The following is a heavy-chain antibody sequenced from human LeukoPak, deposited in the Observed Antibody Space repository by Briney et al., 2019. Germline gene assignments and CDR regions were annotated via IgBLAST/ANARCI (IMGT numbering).Heavy chain of an antibody. Sequence: GGSLRLSCAASGFTFSVYWMSWVRQAPGKGLEWVSSISSSSSYIYYADSVKGRFTISRDNAKNSLYLQMNSLRAEDTAVYYCARVLSVAEDYWGQGTLVTVSS. J-gene: IGHJ4*02. D-gene: IGHD6-19*01. CDR2: ISSSSSYI. CDR3: ARVLSVAEDY. CDR1: GFTFSVYW. V-gene: IGHV3-21*01.